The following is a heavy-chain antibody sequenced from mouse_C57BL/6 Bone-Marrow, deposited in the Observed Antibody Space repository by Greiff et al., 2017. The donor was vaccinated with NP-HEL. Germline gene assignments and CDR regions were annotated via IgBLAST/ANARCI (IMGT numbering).Heavy chain of an antibody. CDR3: TTTD. V-gene: IGHV1-15*01. J-gene: IGHJ2*01. CDR1: GYTFTDYE. CDR2: IEPETGGT. D-gene: IGHD5-5*01. Sequence: QVQLQQSGAELVRPGASVTLSCKASGYTFTDYEMLWVKQTPVHGVEWIGAIEPETGGTAYNQKFKGKAILTADKSSSTAYMELRSLTSEDSAVYYCTTTDWGKGTTLTVSS.